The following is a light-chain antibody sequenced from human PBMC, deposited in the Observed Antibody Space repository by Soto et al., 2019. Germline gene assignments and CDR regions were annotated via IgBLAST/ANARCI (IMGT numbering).Light chain of an antibody. V-gene: IGLV4-69*01. J-gene: IGLJ3*02. Sequence: QAVLTQSPSASASLGASVKLTCVLNSGHSSNAIARHQQQPGKGPRYLMKLNNDASHSKGDGIPDRFSGSSSGAERNFTISSLQSEDEADYYCQTWGTGPWVFGGGTQLTVL. CDR3: QTWGTGPWV. CDR1: SGHSSNA. CDR2: LNNDASH.